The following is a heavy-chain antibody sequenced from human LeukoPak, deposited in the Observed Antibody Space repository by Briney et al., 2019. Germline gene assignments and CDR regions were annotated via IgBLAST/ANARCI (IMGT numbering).Heavy chain of an antibody. CDR3: ARGHGIAAAGTDAFDI. Sequence: GASVKVSCKASGYTFTSYDINWVRQATGQGLEWMGWMNPNSGNTGYAQKFQGRVTMTRNTSISTAYMELSGLRSEDTAVYYCARGHGIAAAGTDAFDIWGQGTMVTVSS. CDR1: GYTFTSYD. D-gene: IGHD6-13*01. CDR2: MNPNSGNT. V-gene: IGHV1-8*01. J-gene: IGHJ3*02.